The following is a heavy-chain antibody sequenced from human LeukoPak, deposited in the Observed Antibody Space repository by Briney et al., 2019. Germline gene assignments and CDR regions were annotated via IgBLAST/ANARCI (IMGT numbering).Heavy chain of an antibody. CDR2: IYSAGNT. J-gene: IGHJ4*02. CDR3: VRGGTPGYSRGRIDY. D-gene: IGHD6-19*01. V-gene: IGHV3-53*04. CDR1: GFTVSSNY. Sequence: PGGSLRLSCVASGFTVSSNYMSWVRQAPGKGLEWVSVIYSAGNTYYADSVKGRFTISRHNSKNTLYLQMNSLRVEDTAVYYCVRGGTPGYSRGRIDYWGQGTLVTVSS.